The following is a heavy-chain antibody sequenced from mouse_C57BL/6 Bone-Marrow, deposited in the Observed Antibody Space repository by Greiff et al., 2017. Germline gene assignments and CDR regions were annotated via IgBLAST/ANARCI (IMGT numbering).Heavy chain of an antibody. J-gene: IGHJ4*01. Sequence: VQLQQPGAELVMPGASVKLSCKASGYTFTSYWMHWVKQRPGQGLEWIGEIDPSDSYTNYNQKFKGKSTLTVDKSSSTAYMQLSSLTSEDSAVYYSARDYSNPYAMDYWGQGTSVTVSS. CDR1: GYTFTSYW. V-gene: IGHV1-69*01. CDR3: ARDYSNPYAMDY. D-gene: IGHD2-5*01. CDR2: IDPSDSYT.